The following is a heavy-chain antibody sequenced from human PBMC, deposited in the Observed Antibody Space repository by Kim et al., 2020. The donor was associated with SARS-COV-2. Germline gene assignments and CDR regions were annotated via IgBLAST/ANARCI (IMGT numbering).Heavy chain of an antibody. D-gene: IGHD6-19*01. CDR3: ANAVALPYYGLDV. Sequence: YAQKFQGRVTMTGDTSISTAYMELSSLRSDDTAVYYCANAVALPYYGLDVWGQGTTVTVSS. V-gene: IGHV1-2*02. J-gene: IGHJ6*02.